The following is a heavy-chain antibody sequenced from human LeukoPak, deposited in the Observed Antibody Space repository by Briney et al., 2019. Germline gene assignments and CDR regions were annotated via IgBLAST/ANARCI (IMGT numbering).Heavy chain of an antibody. CDR2: ISTSSIYI. D-gene: IGHD5-18*01. J-gene: IGHJ3*02. V-gene: IGHV3-21*01. CDR3: ARDRMDTAMVVGAFDI. Sequence: GGSLRLSCAASGFTFSSYTMNWVRQAPGKGLEWVSYISTSSIYIYYADSVKGRFTISRDNAKNPLYLQMNSLRAEDTAVYYCARDRMDTAMVVGAFDIWGQGTMVTVSS. CDR1: GFTFSSYT.